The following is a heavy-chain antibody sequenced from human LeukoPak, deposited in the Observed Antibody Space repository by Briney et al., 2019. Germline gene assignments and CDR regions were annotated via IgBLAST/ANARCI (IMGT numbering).Heavy chain of an antibody. D-gene: IGHD2-2*01. CDR2: IYYSGST. CDR3: ARLLALGYCSSTSCFHFDY. J-gene: IGHJ4*02. CDR1: GGSISSGGYY. Sequence: SQTLFLTCTVSGGSISSGGYYWSWIRQHPGKGLEWIGYIYYSGSTYYNPSLKSRVTISVDTSKNQFSLKLSSVTAADTAVYYCARLLALGYCSSTSCFHFDYWGQGTLVTVSS. V-gene: IGHV4-31*03.